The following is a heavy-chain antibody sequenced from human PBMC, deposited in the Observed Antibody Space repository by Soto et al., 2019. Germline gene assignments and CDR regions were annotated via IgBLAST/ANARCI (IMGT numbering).Heavy chain of an antibody. CDR2: IYSGGST. CDR3: ARLGIWSGYSDYYYYGMDV. V-gene: IGHV3-53*01. J-gene: IGHJ6*02. Sequence: PGGSLRLSCAASGFTVSSNYMSWVRQAPGKGLEWVSVIYSGGSTYYADSVKGRFTISRDNSKNTLYLQMNSLRAEDTAVYYCARLGIWSGYSDYYYYGMDVWGQGTTVTVSS. CDR1: GFTVSSNY. D-gene: IGHD3-3*01.